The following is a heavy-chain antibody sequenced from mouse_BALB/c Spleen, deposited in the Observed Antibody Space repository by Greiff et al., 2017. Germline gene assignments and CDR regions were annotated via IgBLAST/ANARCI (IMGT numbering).Heavy chain of an antibody. CDR2: IDPENGNT. V-gene: IGHV14-1*02. CDR3: ARGGQLGLLFAY. D-gene: IGHD3-2*01. Sequence: EVKLVESGAELVRPGALVKLSCKASGFNIKDYYMHWVKQRPEQGLEWIGWIDPENGNTIYDPKFQGKASITADTSSNTAYLQLSSLTSEDTAVYYCARGGQLGLLFAYWGQGTLVTVSA. CDR1: GFNIKDYY. J-gene: IGHJ3*01.